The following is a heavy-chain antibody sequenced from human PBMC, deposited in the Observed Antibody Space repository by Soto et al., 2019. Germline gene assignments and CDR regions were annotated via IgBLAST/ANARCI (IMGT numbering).Heavy chain of an antibody. V-gene: IGHV3-53*01. D-gene: IGHD4-17*01. CDR3: ARDHGYGGNSVHYGMDV. J-gene: IGHJ6*02. CDR2: IYSGGST. Sequence: VQLVESGGGLIQPGGSLRLSCAASGFTVSSNYMSWVRQAPGKGLEWVSVIYSGGSTYYADSVKGRFTISRDNSKNTLYLQMNSLRAEDTAVYYCARDHGYGGNSVHYGMDVWGQGTTVTVSS. CDR1: GFTVSSNY.